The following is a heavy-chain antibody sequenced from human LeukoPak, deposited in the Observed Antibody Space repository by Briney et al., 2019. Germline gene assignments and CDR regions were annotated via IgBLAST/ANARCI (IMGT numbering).Heavy chain of an antibody. V-gene: IGHV1-18*04. CDR3: ARDSDYSGNGNGDWFDP. D-gene: IGHD4-11*01. Sequence: ASVKVSCKASGFSFSGFGVSWVRQAPGQGREGMGWISNYFGVTHYAEKFEDRVTMTVDTSTTTVYMELRSLKYDDTAIYYCARDSDYSGNGNGDWFDPWGQGTVVIVSS. CDR2: ISNYFGVT. J-gene: IGHJ5*02. CDR1: GFSFSGFG.